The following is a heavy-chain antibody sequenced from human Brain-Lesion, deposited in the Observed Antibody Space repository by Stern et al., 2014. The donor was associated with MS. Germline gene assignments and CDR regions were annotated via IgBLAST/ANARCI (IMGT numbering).Heavy chain of an antibody. D-gene: IGHD3-3*01. CDR3: ARDQRGITIFGVVTDYYYLGMDV. Sequence: VHLVESGAEVKKPGASVKVSCKTSGYIFTGYYIHWVRQAPGQGLEWMAWINPNTGGTKYAQKFQGRVTMSRDTSISTDYVELSSLTSDDTAVYYCARDQRGITIFGVVTDYYYLGMDVWGQGTTVTVSS. V-gene: IGHV1-2*02. CDR2: INPNTGGT. J-gene: IGHJ6*02. CDR1: GYIFTGYY.